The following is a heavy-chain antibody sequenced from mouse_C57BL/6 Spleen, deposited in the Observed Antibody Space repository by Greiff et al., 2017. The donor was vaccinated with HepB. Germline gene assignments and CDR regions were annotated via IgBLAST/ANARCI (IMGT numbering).Heavy chain of an antibody. CDR1: GYTFTSYW. D-gene: IGHD2-2*01. V-gene: IGHV1-69*01. Sequence: VQLQQPGAELEMPGASVKLSCKASGYTFTSYWMHWVKQRPGQGLEWIGEIDPSDSYTNYNQKFKGKSTLTVDKSSSTAYMQLSSLTSEDSAVYYCARAYGYDAGYAMDYWGQGTSVTVSS. CDR3: ARAYGYDAGYAMDY. CDR2: IDPSDSYT. J-gene: IGHJ4*01.